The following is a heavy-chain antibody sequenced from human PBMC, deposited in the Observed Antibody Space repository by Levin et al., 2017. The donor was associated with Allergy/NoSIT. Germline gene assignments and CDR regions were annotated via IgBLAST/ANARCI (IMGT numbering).Heavy chain of an antibody. J-gene: IGHJ4*02. CDR1: GFTFNNFW. CDR2: IKHDGSEK. D-gene: IGHD3-10*01. Sequence: GGSLRLSCAASGFTFNNFWMIWVRQAPGQGLEWVANIKHDGSEKNYVGSVKGRFTISRDSAENSLFLQMNSLRAEEPGVYYCTRGVPYFGSGSHSDYWGQGTLVSVSS. CDR3: TRGVPYFGSGSHSDY. V-gene: IGHV3-7*01.